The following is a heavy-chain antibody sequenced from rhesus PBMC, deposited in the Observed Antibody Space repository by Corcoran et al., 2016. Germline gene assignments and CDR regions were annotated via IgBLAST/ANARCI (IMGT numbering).Heavy chain of an antibody. V-gene: IGHV2S1*01. CDR3: ARGSITSGTYGLDS. J-gene: IGHJ6*01. CDR1: GFSLSTRGLG. CDR2: IYWNDEK. D-gene: IGHD1-38*01. Sequence: QVTLKESGPALVKPTQTLTLTCTFSGFSLSTRGLGVGWVRQPPGKALEWLASIYWNDEKYYRTSLKSRLTISKDTSKIQVVLRVTNMDPMDTATYFCARGSITSGTYGLDSWGQGVVVTVSS.